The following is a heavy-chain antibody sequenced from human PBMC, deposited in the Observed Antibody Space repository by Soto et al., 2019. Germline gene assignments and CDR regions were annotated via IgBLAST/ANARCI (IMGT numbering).Heavy chain of an antibody. J-gene: IGHJ5*02. D-gene: IGHD3-9*01. CDR1: GFTFSSYA. Sequence: GGSLRLSCAASGFTFSSYAMSWVRQAPGKGLEWVSAISGSGGSTYYADSVKGRFTISRDNSKNTLYLQMNSLRAEDTAVYYCAKATAPAHRVSAYDILTGFPWGQGTLVTVSS. CDR2: ISGSGGST. CDR3: AKATAPAHRVSAYDILTGFP. V-gene: IGHV3-23*01.